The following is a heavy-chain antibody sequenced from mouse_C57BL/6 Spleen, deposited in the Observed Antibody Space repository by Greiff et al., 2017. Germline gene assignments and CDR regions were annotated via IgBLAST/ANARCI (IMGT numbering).Heavy chain of an antibody. CDR2: IDPSDSET. V-gene: IGHV1-52*01. D-gene: IGHD1-1*01. CDR1: GYTFTSYW. Sequence: QVQLKQPGAELVRPGSSVKLSCKASGYTFTSYWMHWVKQRPIQGLEWIGNIDPSDSETHYNQKFKDKATLTVDKSSSTAYMQLSSLTSEDSAVYYCATTVVAMDYFDYWGQGTTLTVSS. CDR3: ATTVVAMDYFDY. J-gene: IGHJ2*01.